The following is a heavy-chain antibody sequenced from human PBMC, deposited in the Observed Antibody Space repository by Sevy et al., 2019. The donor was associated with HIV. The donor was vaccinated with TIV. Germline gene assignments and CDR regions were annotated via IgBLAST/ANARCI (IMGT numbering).Heavy chain of an antibody. V-gene: IGHV4-61*03. CDR1: GGSVSRGRYY. D-gene: IGHD1-1*01. Sequence: SETLSLTCTVSGGSVSRGRYYWSWIRQPPGKGLEWIGYFYDSGRTKYNPSLKSRVTIAVDMSKNLFSLKLTSVTAAETAVYYCARHGAVQLAFGMDVWGQGTRVTVSS. CDR3: ARHGAVQLAFGMDV. CDR2: FYDSGRT. J-gene: IGHJ6*02.